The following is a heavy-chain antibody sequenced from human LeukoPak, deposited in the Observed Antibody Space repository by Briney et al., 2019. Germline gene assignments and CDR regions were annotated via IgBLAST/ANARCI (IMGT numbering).Heavy chain of an antibody. V-gene: IGHV3-48*04. D-gene: IGHD3-22*01. CDR3: ARDYPYYYDGMWYCDY. Sequence: GGSLRLSCAASGFTFSSYSMNWVRQAPGKGLEWVSYISSSSSTIYYADSVKGRFTISRDNAKNSLYLQMNSLRAEDTAVYYCARDYPYYYDGMWYCDYWGQGTLVSVSS. J-gene: IGHJ4*02. CDR2: ISSSSSTI. CDR1: GFTFSSYS.